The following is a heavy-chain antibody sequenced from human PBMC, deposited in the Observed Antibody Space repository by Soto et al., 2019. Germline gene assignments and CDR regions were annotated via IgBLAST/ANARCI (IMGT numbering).Heavy chain of an antibody. D-gene: IGHD1-1*01. CDR1: GYAFTTYG. V-gene: IGHV1-18*01. CDR3: ARGRYGDY. J-gene: IGHJ4*02. Sequence: QVHLVQSAAEVKKPGASVKVSCKGSGYAFTTYGITWVRQAPGQGLEWMGWISAHNGNTNYAQKLQGRVTVTRDTSTSTAYMELRSLRSDDTAVYYCARGRYGDYWGQGALVTFSS. CDR2: ISAHNGNT.